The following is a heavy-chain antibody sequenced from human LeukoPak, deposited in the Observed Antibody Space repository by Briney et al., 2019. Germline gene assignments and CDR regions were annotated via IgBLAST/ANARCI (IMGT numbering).Heavy chain of an antibody. J-gene: IGHJ5*02. CDR2: MNPNSGNT. CDR3: ARAGGSGWWYPRSSEDYNWFDP. V-gene: IGHV1-8*01. CDR1: GYTFTSYD. D-gene: IGHD6-19*01. Sequence: ASVTVSCKASGYTFTSYDINWVRQATGQGLEWMGWMNPNSGNTGYAQKFQGRVTMTRNTSISTAYMELSSLRSEDTAVYYCARAGGSGWWYPRSSEDYNWFDPWGQGTLVTVSS.